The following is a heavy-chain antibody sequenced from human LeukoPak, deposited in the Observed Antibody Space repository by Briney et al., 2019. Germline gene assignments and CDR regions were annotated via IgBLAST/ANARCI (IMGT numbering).Heavy chain of an antibody. CDR2: INLNDGRT. J-gene: IGHJ4*02. D-gene: IGHD2-15*01. Sequence: ASVKVSCKASGYTFTSYHIQWVRQAPGQGLEWVGIINLNDGRTRYAQKFQGRVTMTRDMSTSAVYMELSSLKSDDTAVYYCARKSIVALFDFWGQGTLVTVSS. V-gene: IGHV1-46*01. CDR3: ARKSIVALFDF. CDR1: GYTFTSYH.